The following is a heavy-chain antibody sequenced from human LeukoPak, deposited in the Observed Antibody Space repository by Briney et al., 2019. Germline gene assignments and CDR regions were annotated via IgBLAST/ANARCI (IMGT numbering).Heavy chain of an antibody. V-gene: IGHV3-33*06. D-gene: IGHD4-17*01. CDR1: GFTFSSYG. CDR3: AKVAVNKNGDNDY. CDR2: IWYDGSNK. Sequence: GGSLRLSCAASGFTFSSYGMHWVRQAPGKGLEWVAVIWYDGSNKYYADSVKGRFTISRDNSKNTLYLQMNSLRAEDTAVYYCAKVAVNKNGDNDYWGQGTLVTVSS. J-gene: IGHJ4*02.